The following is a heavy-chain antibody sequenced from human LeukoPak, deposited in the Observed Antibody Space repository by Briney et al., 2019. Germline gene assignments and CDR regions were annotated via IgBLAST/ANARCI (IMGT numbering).Heavy chain of an antibody. V-gene: IGHV3-21*01. J-gene: IGHJ4*02. CDR3: ARGGTGEVPFDY. CDR1: GFTFSTYG. D-gene: IGHD7-27*01. Sequence: PGGSLRLSCAASGFTFSTYGMNWVRQAPGKGLEWGSSISSSGTYIYYADSVKGRFTISRDNAKNSLYLQMNSLRAEDTAVYYCARGGTGEVPFDYWGQGTLVTVSS. CDR2: ISSSGTYI.